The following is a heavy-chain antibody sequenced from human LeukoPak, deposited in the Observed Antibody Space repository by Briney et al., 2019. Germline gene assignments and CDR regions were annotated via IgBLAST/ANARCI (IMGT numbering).Heavy chain of an antibody. CDR3: ARVRPHPIIDV. J-gene: IGHJ6*03. CDR1: GFTVSNNY. V-gene: IGHV3-53*01. CDR2: IYTGVST. Sequence: GGSLRLSCAASGFTVSNNYMSWVRQARGRGLEWVSVIYTGVSTYCADSVKGRFAISRDNSKNTLYLQMNSLRAEDTGVYYCARVRPHPIIDVWGKGTTVTVSS. D-gene: IGHD6-6*01.